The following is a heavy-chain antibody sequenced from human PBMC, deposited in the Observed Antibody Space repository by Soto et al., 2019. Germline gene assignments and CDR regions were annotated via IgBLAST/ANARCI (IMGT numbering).Heavy chain of an antibody. CDR3: AKDGDGHYYFPFDY. CDR2: INQDGSVR. Sequence: GGSLRLSCAVSGFTFNGYWMSWVRQVAGRGLEWVASINQDGSVRHYMDSAKGRFTISRDNAKNSLYLQMNSLRDADTALYYCAKDGDGHYYFPFDYWGRGSLGTGSS. D-gene: IGHD3-10*01. J-gene: IGHJ4*02. V-gene: IGHV3-7*03. CDR1: GFTFNGYW.